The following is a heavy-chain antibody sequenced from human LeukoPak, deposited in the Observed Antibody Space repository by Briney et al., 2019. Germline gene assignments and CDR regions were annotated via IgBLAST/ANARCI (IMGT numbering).Heavy chain of an antibody. CDR2: IVVGSGNT. Sequence: SVKVSCKASGFTFTSSAMQWVRQARGQRLEWIGWIVVGSGNTNYAQKFQERVTITRDMSTSTAYMELSSLRSEDTAVYYCAAVPTEPYITMIVVAPVDWGQGTLVTVSS. CDR3: AAVPTEPYITMIVVAPVD. CDR1: GFTFTSSA. V-gene: IGHV1-58*02. D-gene: IGHD3-22*01. J-gene: IGHJ4*02.